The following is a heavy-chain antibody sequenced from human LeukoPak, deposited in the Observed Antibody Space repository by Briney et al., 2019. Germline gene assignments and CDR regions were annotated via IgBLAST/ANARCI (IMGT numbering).Heavy chain of an antibody. Sequence: GGSLRLSCAASGFTFSSYVMSWVRQAPGKGLEWVSAISGRGGSTYYADSVKGRFTISRDSSKNTLYLQINSLRAEDTAVYYCAKGSSSDCINYWGQGTLVTVSS. V-gene: IGHV3-23*01. J-gene: IGHJ4*02. CDR2: ISGRGGST. D-gene: IGHD6-19*01. CDR3: AKGSSSDCINY. CDR1: GFTFSSYV.